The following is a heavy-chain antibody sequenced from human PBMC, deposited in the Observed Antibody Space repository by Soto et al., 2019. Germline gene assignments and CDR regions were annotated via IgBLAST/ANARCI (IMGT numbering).Heavy chain of an antibody. CDR1: GGSFSGYY. CDR2: INHSGST. Sequence: PSETLSLTCAVYGGSFSGYYWSWIRQPPGKGLEWIGEINHSGSTNYNPSLKSRVTISVDTSKNQFSLKLSSVPAADTVVYYCARVPSLLLWFGELLSPYYFDYWGQGTLVTVSS. V-gene: IGHV4-34*01. D-gene: IGHD3-10*01. CDR3: ARVPSLLLWFGELLSPYYFDY. J-gene: IGHJ4*02.